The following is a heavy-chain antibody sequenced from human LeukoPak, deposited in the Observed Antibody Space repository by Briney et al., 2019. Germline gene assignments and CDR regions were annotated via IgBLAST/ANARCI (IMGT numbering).Heavy chain of an antibody. J-gene: IGHJ6*04. CDR2: ISSSTI. V-gene: IGHV3-48*01. Sequence: GGSLRLSCAASGFTFSSYSMNWVRQAPGKGLEWVSYISSSTIYYADSVKGRFTISRDNAKNSLYLQMNSLRAEDTAVYYCAELGITMIGGVWGKGTTVTISS. CDR1: GFTFSSYS. D-gene: IGHD3-10*02. CDR3: AELGITMIGGV.